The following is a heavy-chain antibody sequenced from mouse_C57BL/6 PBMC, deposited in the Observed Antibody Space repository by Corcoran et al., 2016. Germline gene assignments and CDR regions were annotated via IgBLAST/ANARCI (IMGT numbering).Heavy chain of an antibody. V-gene: IGHV1-19*01. CDR3: ARTGSNYVRFAY. D-gene: IGHD2-5*01. J-gene: IGHJ3*01. CDR2: INPYNGGT. Sequence: EVQLQQSGPVLVKPGASVKMSCKASGYTFTDYYMNWVKQSHGKSLEWIGVINPYNGGTSYNQKFKGKATLTVDKSSSTAYMELNSLTSEDSAVYYCARTGSNYVRFAYWGQGTLVTVSA. CDR1: GYTFTDYY.